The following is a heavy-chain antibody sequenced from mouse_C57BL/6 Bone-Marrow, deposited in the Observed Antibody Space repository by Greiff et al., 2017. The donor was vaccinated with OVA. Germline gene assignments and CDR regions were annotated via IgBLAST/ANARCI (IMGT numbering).Heavy chain of an antibody. CDR2: IRLKSDNYAT. CDR1: GFTFSNYW. V-gene: IGHV6-3*01. CDR3: TVYSWFAY. D-gene: IGHD2-1*01. J-gene: IGHJ3*01. Sequence: EVKVEESGGGLVQPGGSMKLSCVASGFTFSNYWMNWVRQSPEKGLEWVAQIRLKSDNYATHYAESVKGRFTISREDSKSIVYLQINNLRAEDTGIYYCTVYSWFAYWGQGTLVTVSA.